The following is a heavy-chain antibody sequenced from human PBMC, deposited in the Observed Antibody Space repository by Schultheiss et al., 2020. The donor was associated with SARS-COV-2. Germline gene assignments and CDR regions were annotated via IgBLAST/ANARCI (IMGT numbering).Heavy chain of an antibody. D-gene: IGHD1-1*01. CDR3: TTDPPNWSRDY. V-gene: IGHV3-15*01. CDR2: IKSKTDGGTT. Sequence: GESLKISCAASGFTFDDYTMHWVRQAPGKGLEWVGRIKSKTDGGTTDYAAPVKGRFTISRDDSKNTLYLQMNSLKTEDTAVYYCTTDPPNWSRDYWGQGTLVTVSS. J-gene: IGHJ4*02. CDR1: GFTFDDYT.